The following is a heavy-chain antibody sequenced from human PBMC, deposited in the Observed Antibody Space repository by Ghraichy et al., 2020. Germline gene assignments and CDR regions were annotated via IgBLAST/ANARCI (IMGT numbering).Heavy chain of an antibody. J-gene: IGHJ6*02. Sequence: LSLTCTVSGGSISSGGYYWSWIRQHPGKGLEWIGYIYYSGSTYYNPSLKSRVTISVDTSKNQFSLKLSSVTAADTAVYYCARGGYDFWSGYYDGMDVWGQGTTVTVSS. CDR3: ARGGYDFWSGYYDGMDV. CDR1: GGSISSGGYY. D-gene: IGHD3-3*01. CDR2: IYYSGST. V-gene: IGHV4-31*03.